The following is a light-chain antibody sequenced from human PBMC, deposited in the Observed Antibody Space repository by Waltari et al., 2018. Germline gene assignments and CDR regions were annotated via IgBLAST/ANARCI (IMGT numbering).Light chain of an antibody. CDR3: MQALQTPRT. CDR2: LRS. J-gene: IGKJ1*01. Sequence: DIVMTQSPLSLPVTPGEPASIPCRSSQSLLHRNGYNYLDCYLQKPGQSPQLLIYLRSIRASGVPDRFSGSGSGTDFTLQISRVEADDVGVYYCMQALQTPRTFGQGTKVEI. V-gene: IGKV2-28*01. CDR1: QSLLHRNGYNY.